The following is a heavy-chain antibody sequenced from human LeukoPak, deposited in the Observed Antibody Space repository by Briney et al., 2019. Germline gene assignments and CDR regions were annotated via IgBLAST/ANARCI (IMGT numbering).Heavy chain of an antibody. D-gene: IGHD2-21*02. CDR3: ARGKVTTDFDY. CDR1: GYTFTSYD. CDR2: MNPNSGNT. J-gene: IGHJ4*02. V-gene: IGHV1-8*03. Sequence: ASVKVSCKASGYTFTSYDINWVRQAPGQGLEWMGWMNPNSGNTGYAQKFQGRVTITRNTSISTAYMELSSLRSEDTAVYYCARGKVTTDFDYWGQGTLVTVSS.